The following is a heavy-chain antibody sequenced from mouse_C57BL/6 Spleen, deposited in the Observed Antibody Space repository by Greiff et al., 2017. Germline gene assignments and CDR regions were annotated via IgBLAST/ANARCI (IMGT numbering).Heavy chain of an antibody. CDR2: IDPSDSET. D-gene: IGHD1-1*01. J-gene: IGHJ2*01. Sequence: MQLQQPGAELVRPGSSVKLSCKASGYTFTSYWMHWVKQRPIQGLECIGNIDPSDSETHYNQKFKDKATLTVDKSSSTAYMQLSSLTSEDSAVYYCARSGYGSSYFDYWGQGTTLTVSS. V-gene: IGHV1-52*01. CDR1: GYTFTSYW. CDR3: ARSGYGSSYFDY.